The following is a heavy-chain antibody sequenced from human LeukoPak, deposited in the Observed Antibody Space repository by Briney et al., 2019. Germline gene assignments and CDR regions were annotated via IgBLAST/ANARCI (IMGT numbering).Heavy chain of an antibody. Sequence: GGSLRLSCAASGFTVSSNYMSWVRQAPGKGLEWVSVIYSGGSTYYADSAKGRFTISRDNSKNTLYLQMNSPRAEDTAVYYCARDRVATATDSHYYYYMDVWGKGTTVTVSS. J-gene: IGHJ6*03. V-gene: IGHV3-66*02. CDR2: IYSGGST. CDR3: ARDRVATATDSHYYYYMDV. CDR1: GFTVSSNY. D-gene: IGHD5-12*01.